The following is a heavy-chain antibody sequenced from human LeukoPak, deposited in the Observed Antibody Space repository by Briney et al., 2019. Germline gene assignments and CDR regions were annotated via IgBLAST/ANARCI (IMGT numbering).Heavy chain of an antibody. Sequence: GGSLRLSCAASGFTFSSYSMNWVRQAPGKGLEWVSVIYSGGSTYYADSVKGRFTISRDNSKNTLYLQMNSLRAEDTAVYYCARSDCSGGSCYFDYWGQGTLVTVSS. J-gene: IGHJ4*02. CDR1: GFTFSSYS. D-gene: IGHD2-15*01. CDR3: ARSDCSGGSCYFDY. V-gene: IGHV3-53*01. CDR2: IYSGGST.